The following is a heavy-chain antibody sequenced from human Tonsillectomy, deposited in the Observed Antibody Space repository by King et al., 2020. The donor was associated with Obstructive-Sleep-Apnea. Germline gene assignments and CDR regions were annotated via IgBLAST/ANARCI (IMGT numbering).Heavy chain of an antibody. D-gene: IGHD3-10*01. V-gene: IGHV4-39*07. CDR1: GGSISSSSYY. Sequence: LQLQESGPGLVKPSETLSLTCTASGGSISSSSYYWGWIRQPPGEGLEWIGNFYYSGSTYYNPSLKSRVTISVDTSKNQFSLKLSSVTAADTAVYYCAKTPYGSGSPDYWGQGTLVTVSS. CDR2: FYYSGST. CDR3: AKTPYGSGSPDY. J-gene: IGHJ4*02.